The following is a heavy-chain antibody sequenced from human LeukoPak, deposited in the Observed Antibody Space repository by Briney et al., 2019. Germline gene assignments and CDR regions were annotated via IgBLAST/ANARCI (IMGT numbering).Heavy chain of an antibody. D-gene: IGHD6-13*01. CDR1: GYTFTNYA. V-gene: IGHV1-3*03. J-gene: IGHJ4*02. CDR2: IHGGNGNT. CDR3: ARGGTAGPWGYFDY. Sequence: ASVKVPCKASGYTFTNYAIHWVRQAPGQRLEWMGWIHGGNGNTKYSQEFQARITITRDTSATTAYMELSSLRSEDTAVYYCARGGTAGPWGYFDYWGQGTLVTVSS.